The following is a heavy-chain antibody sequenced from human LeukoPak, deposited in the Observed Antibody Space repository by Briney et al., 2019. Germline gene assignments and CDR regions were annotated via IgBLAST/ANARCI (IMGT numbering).Heavy chain of an antibody. Sequence: GASVKVSCKASGYTFTGYCIHWVRQAPGQGLEWMGRINPNTGGTDYAQKFQGRVTMTRDTSITTAYMELSRLTSDDTAIYYRAKVPPSITAAGNWLGPWGQGALVTVSS. J-gene: IGHJ5*02. CDR2: INPNTGGT. D-gene: IGHD6-13*01. V-gene: IGHV1-2*06. CDR1: GYTFTGYC. CDR3: AKVPPSITAAGNWLGP.